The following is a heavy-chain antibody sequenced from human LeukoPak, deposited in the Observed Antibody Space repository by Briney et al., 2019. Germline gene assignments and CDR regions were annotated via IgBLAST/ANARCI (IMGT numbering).Heavy chain of an antibody. V-gene: IGHV1-2*02. CDR3: ARDVTVKYYFDY. J-gene: IGHJ4*02. CDR1: GYTFTGYY. Sequence: GASVKVSCKASGYTFTGYYMHWVRQAPGQGLEWMGWINPNSGDTNYAQKFQGRVTMTWDTSIRTTYMEVSRLRSDDTAVYYCARDVTVKYYFDYWGQGTLVTVSS. CDR2: INPNSGDT. D-gene: IGHD4-17*01.